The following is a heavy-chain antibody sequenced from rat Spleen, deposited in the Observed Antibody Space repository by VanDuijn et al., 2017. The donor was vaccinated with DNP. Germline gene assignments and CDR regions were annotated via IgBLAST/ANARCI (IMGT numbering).Heavy chain of an antibody. CDR3: ASLKNYGGPYDFDY. Sequence: EVQLQESGPGLVKPSQSLSLTCSVTGYSITSNYWGWIRKFPGNKMEWIGHISYSGSTSYNPSLKSRISITRDTSKNQFFLQLNSVTSDDTATYYCASLKNYGGPYDFDYWGQGVMVTVSS. CDR1: GYSITSNY. CDR2: ISYSGST. V-gene: IGHV3-1*01. D-gene: IGHD1-11*01. J-gene: IGHJ2*01.